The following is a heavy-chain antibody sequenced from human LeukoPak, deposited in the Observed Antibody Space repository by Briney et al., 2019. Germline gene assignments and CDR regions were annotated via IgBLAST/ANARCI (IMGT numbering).Heavy chain of an antibody. CDR1: GFTFSSYG. V-gene: IGHV3-30*18. Sequence: PGRSLRLSCAASGFTFSSYGMHWVRQAPGKGLEWVAVISYDGSNKYYADSVKGRFTISRDNSKNTLYLQMNSLRAEDTAVYYCAKDPALTMIVVVPYYFDYWGQGTLVTVSS. D-gene: IGHD3-22*01. CDR2: ISYDGSNK. J-gene: IGHJ4*02. CDR3: AKDPALTMIVVVPYYFDY.